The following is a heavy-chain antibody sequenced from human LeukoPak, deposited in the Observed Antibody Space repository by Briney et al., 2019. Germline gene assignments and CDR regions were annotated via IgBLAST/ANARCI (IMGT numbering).Heavy chain of an antibody. CDR2: INPNSGDT. J-gene: IGHJ4*02. CDR1: GYTFTDHY. D-gene: IGHD4-23*01. Sequence: ASVKVSCKASGYTFTDHYIYWVRQAPGQGLEWMGWINPNSGDTNYAQKFQDRVTMTRDTSISTAYMDLSRRRSDDTAVYYCAKAAAVVTPWDLDYWGQGTLVTVSS. CDR3: AKAAAVVTPWDLDY. V-gene: IGHV1-2*02.